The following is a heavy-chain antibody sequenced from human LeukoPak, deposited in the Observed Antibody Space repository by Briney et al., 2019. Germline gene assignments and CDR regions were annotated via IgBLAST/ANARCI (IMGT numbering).Heavy chain of an antibody. D-gene: IGHD5-12*01. Sequence: PSGTLSLTCAVSGGSISSYYWSWIRQPPGKGLEWIGFIHYSGSTHYNPSLKSRVTISVVTSKNQFSLKLRSVTAADTAVYYCARTTEGYAGGPGYSYYYYMDVWGKGTTVTISS. J-gene: IGHJ6*03. CDR3: ARTTEGYAGGPGYSYYYYMDV. CDR2: IHYSGST. CDR1: GGSISSYY. V-gene: IGHV4-59*01.